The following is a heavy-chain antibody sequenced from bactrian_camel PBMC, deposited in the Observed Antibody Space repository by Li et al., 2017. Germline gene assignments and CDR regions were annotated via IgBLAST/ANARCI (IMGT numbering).Heavy chain of an antibody. V-gene: IGHV3S40*01. D-gene: IGHD5*01. CDR1: GFTFHEND. CDR3: VKGSTAWVRSDLDY. Sequence: VQLVESGGGSVQPGGSLRLSCAASGFTFHENDMSWVRQAPGKGLEWVSEINSGGGTTYYAASVKGRFTVFRDNPKNTLYLQLNSLKTEDMGTYYCVKGSTAWVRSDLDYWGQGTQVTVS. CDR2: INSGGGTT. J-gene: IGHJ4*01.